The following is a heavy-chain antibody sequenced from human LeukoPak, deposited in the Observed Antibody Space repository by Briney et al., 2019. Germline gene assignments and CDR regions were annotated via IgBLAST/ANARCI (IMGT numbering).Heavy chain of an antibody. CDR2: IIPIFGTA. V-gene: IGHV1-69*01. J-gene: IGHJ5*02. CDR3: AREGYCSSTSCYTRSGYHWFDP. Sequence: GASVKVSCKASGGTFSSYAISWVRQAPGQGLEWMGGIIPIFGTANYAQKFQGRVTITADESTSTAYMELSSLRSEGTAVYYCAREGYCSSTSCYTRSGYHWFDPWGQGTLVTVSS. CDR1: GGTFSSYA. D-gene: IGHD2-2*02.